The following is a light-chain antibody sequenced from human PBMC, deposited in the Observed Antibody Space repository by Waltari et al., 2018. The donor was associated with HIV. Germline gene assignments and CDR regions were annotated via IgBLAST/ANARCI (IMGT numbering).Light chain of an antibody. CDR3: GTWHNSLSAGYV. J-gene: IGLJ1*01. V-gene: IGLV1-51*02. Sequence: QSVLTQPPSVSAAPGQKVTISCSVNSSNIGANYVPWFQQLPGTAPKLLIYKNNQRPSGIPDRFSGSKSGTSATLGITGLQTGDEADYFCGTWHNSLSAGYVFGTGTKVSVL. CDR1: SSNIGANY. CDR2: KNN.